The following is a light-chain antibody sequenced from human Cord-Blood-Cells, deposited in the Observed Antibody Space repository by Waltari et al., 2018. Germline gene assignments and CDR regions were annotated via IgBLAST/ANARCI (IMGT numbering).Light chain of an antibody. CDR3: SSYAGSNKLV. CDR1: SSDVGGSNY. V-gene: IGLV2-8*01. Sequence: QSALTQPPSASGSPGQSVTISCTGTSSDVGGSNYVSWYQQHPGKVPKLMIYEVSKRPPWVPDGFAGAKSGNTASLTVSGLQAEDEADYYCSSYAGSNKLVFGGGTKLTV. J-gene: IGLJ2*01. CDR2: EVS.